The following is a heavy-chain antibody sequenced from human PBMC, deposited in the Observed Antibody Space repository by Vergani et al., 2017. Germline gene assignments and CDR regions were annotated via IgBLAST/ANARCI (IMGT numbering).Heavy chain of an antibody. CDR3: ARGGGRLRAEYFEH. Sequence: QVQLVESGGGVVQPGRSLRLSCAASGFTFSSYGMHWVRQAPGKGLEWVAVIWYDGSNKYYADSVKCRFTISRDNSKNTRYLQMNSLRAEDTAVYYCARGGGRLRAEYFEHWGQGTLVTVSS. CDR1: GFTFSSYG. CDR2: IWYDGSNK. J-gene: IGHJ1*01. D-gene: IGHD6-25*01. V-gene: IGHV3-33*01.